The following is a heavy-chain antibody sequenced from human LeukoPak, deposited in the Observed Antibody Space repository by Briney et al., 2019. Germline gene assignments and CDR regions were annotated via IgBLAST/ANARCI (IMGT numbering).Heavy chain of an antibody. J-gene: IGHJ5*02. V-gene: IGHV1-18*01. CDR3: ARYSSSWYSGWFDP. D-gene: IGHD6-13*01. Sequence: EASVKVSCKASGYTFTSYGISWVRQAPGQGLEWMRWISAYNGNTNYAQKLQGRVTMTTDTSTSTAYMELRSLRSDDTAVYYCARYSSSWYSGWFDPWGQGTLVTVSS. CDR2: ISAYNGNT. CDR1: GYTFTSYG.